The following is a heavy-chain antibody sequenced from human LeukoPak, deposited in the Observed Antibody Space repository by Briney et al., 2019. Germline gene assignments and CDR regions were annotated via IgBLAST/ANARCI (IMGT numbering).Heavy chain of an antibody. V-gene: IGHV4-38-2*01. Sequence: TSETLSLTCAVSGYSISSGYYWGWIRQPPGKGLEWIGSIYHSGSTYYNPSLKSRVTISVDTSKNQFSRKLSSVTAADTAVYYCARHRACSSTSCYTGLFDYWGQGTLVTVSS. CDR1: GYSISSGYY. CDR2: IYHSGST. D-gene: IGHD2-2*02. J-gene: IGHJ4*02. CDR3: ARHRACSSTSCYTGLFDY.